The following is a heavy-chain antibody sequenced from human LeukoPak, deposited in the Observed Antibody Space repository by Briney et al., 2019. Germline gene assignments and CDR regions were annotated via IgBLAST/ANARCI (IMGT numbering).Heavy chain of an antibody. J-gene: IGHJ5*02. V-gene: IGHV3-21*01. CDR1: GFTVSNYT. D-gene: IGHD1-26*01. Sequence: GGSLTLSCAASGFTVSNYTINWVRQPPGKGLEWVSSISRRSTYIYYADSVKGRFTISKDNAKNSLYLQMDSLRAEDTAVYYCARAQVGYNWFDPWGQGTLVTVSS. CDR2: ISRRSTYI. CDR3: ARAQVGYNWFDP.